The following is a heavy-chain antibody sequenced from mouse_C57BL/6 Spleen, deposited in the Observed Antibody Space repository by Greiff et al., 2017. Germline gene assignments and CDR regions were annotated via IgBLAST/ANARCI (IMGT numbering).Heavy chain of an antibody. Sequence: EVKLVESGGGLVKPGGSLKLSCAASGFTFSDYGMHWVRQAPEKGLEWVAYISSGSSTIYYADTVKGRFTIPRDNAKNTLFLQMTSLRSEDTAMYYCARPLYDYDAWFAYWGQGTLVTVSA. J-gene: IGHJ3*01. V-gene: IGHV5-17*01. CDR2: ISSGSSTI. D-gene: IGHD2-4*01. CDR1: GFTFSDYG. CDR3: ARPLYDYDAWFAY.